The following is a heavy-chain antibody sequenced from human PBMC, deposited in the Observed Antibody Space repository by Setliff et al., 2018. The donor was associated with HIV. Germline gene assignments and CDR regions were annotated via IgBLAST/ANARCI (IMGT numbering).Heavy chain of an antibody. D-gene: IGHD3-22*01. CDR1: GGSISSYY. J-gene: IGHJ4*02. CDR3: ARHDSGGYYSLDY. CDR2: IYYSGST. Sequence: SETLSLTCTVFGGSISSYYWSWIRQPPGKGLEWIGYIYYSGSTNYNPSLKSRVTISVATSKNQCSLKLSSVTAADTAVYYCARHDSGGYYSLDYWGQGTLVTVSS. V-gene: IGHV4-59*01.